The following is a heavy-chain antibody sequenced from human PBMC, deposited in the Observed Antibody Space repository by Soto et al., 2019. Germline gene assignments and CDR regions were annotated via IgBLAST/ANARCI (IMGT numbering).Heavy chain of an antibody. D-gene: IGHD2-21*02. J-gene: IGHJ3*02. CDR2: IIPIFGTA. V-gene: IGHV1-69*13. Sequence: GASVKVSCKASGGTFSSYAISWVRRAPGQGLEWMGGIIPIFGTANYAQKFQGRVTITADESTSTAYMELSSLRSEDTAVYYCAREGADIVVVTAIPGAFDIWGQGTMVTVSS. CDR3: AREGADIVVVTAIPGAFDI. CDR1: GGTFSSYA.